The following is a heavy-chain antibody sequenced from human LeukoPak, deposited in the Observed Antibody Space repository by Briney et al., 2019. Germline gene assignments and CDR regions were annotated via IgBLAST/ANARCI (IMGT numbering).Heavy chain of an antibody. Sequence: ASVKVSRKASGYTFTAYYMHWVRQGPGQGLEWMGRINPDSGGTNYAQKFQGRVTMTRDTSITTAYMELSRLRSDDTAVYYCASYGSGSYFVMNWGQGTLVTVSS. CDR2: INPDSGGT. D-gene: IGHD3-10*01. CDR1: GYTFTAYY. CDR3: ASYGSGSYFVMN. V-gene: IGHV1-2*06. J-gene: IGHJ4*02.